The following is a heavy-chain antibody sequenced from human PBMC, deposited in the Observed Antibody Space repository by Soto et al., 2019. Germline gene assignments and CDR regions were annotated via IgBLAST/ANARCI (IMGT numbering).Heavy chain of an antibody. V-gene: IGHV4-30-2*01. CDR2: IYHSGST. D-gene: IGHD6-6*01. Sequence: QLQLQESGSGLVKPSQTLSLTCAVSGGSISSGGYSWSWIRQPPGKGLEWIGYIYHSGSTYYNPSLMGRVTSTVDRSKNQVPLKLSSVPAADTAVYYCAGGIAARPSGYWGQGTQVTVSS. J-gene: IGHJ4*02. CDR1: GGSISSGGYS. CDR3: AGGIAARPSGY.